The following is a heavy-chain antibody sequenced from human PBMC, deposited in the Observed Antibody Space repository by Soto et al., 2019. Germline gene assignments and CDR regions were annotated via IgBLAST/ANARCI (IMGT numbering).Heavy chain of an antibody. Sequence: EVQLLESGGGLVQPGGSLRLSCAASGFTFSSYAMSWVRQAPGKGLEWVSAISGSGGSTYYADSVKGRLTISRDNSKNTLDLQMNGLRAEDTAVYYCAKDSLYGDYDDFVDVWVKGTTVTVSS. CDR3: AKDSLYGDYDDFVDV. J-gene: IGHJ6*03. CDR2: ISGSGGST. D-gene: IGHD4-17*01. V-gene: IGHV3-23*01. CDR1: GFTFSSYA.